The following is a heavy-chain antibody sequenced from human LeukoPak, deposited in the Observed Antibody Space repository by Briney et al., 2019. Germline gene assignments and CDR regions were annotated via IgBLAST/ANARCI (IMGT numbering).Heavy chain of an antibody. D-gene: IGHD6-25*01. CDR2: MNPNSGNT. CDR1: GYTFTSYD. V-gene: IGHV1-8*01. J-gene: IGHJ6*02. Sequence: ASVKVSCKASGYTFTSYDINWVRQATGQGLECRGWMNPNSGNTGYAQKFQGRGTMTRNTSISTAYMELSSLRSEDTAVYYCGRRGYAYYYYYGMDVWGQGTTVTVYS. CDR3: GRRGYAYYYYYGMDV.